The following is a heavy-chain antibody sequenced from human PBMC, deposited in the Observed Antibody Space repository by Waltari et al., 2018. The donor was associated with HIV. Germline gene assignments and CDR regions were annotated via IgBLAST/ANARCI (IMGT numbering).Heavy chain of an antibody. D-gene: IGHD1-26*01. CDR3: ARIGTFPHNYAIDF. CDR2: IKDYGSEK. Sequence: EVQLMESGGGLVQSGGSLRLSCAASGFTFTNFWMSWVRQTPGQGLEWVVYIKDYGSEKNYMGSVKGRFTISRDNAKNSMFLQMNSLRAEDTAVYYCARIGTFPHNYAIDFWGQGTTVTVSS. CDR1: GFTFTNFW. V-gene: IGHV3-7*01. J-gene: IGHJ6*02.